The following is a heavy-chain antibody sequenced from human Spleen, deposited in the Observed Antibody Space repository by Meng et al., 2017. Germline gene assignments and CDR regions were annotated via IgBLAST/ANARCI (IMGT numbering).Heavy chain of an antibody. J-gene: IGHJ4*02. CDR3: ARYDSSGYFSFDY. D-gene: IGHD3-22*01. V-gene: IGHV3-30*04. CDR1: GFTFSSYA. Sequence: GESLKISCAASGFTFSSYAMHWVRQAPGKGLEWVAVISYDGSNKYYADSVKGRFTISRDNSKNTLYLQMNSLRAEDTAVYYCARYDSSGYFSFDYWGQGTLVTVSS. CDR2: ISYDGSNK.